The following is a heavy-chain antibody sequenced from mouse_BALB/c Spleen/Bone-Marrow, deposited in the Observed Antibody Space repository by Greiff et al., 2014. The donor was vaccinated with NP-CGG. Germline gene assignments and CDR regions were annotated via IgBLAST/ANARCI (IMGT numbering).Heavy chain of an antibody. CDR1: SYTFTSYY. D-gene: IGHD2-2*01. CDR3: TTSRGYNWFAY. CDR2: INPSNGGA. V-gene: IGHV1S81*02. J-gene: IGHJ3*01. Sequence: QVQLQQSGAELVKPGASVKLSCKASSYTFTSYYMYWVKQRPGQGLEWIGEINPSNGGADFNEKFKIKATLTVDKSSSTAYMQLSSLTSEDSAVYYCTTSRGYNWFAYWGQGTLVTVSA.